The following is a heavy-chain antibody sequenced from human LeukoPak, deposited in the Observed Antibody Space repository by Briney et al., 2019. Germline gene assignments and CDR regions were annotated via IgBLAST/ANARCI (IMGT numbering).Heavy chain of an antibody. CDR1: GYSFTSYG. D-gene: IGHD4-17*01. V-gene: IGHV1-18*04. CDR3: AVFLTVPTVCYFDL. CDR2: ISTKNGNT. Sequence: ASVKVSCTASGYSFTSYGITWVRQAPGQGLEWIGWISTKNGNTNYAQKLQGRVTITTDTSTSTAYMQLRGLRSDDTAMYYCAVFLTVPTVCYFDLWGGGALVTVSS. J-gene: IGHJ2*01.